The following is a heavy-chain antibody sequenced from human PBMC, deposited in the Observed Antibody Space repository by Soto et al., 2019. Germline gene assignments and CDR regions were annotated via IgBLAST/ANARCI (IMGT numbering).Heavy chain of an antibody. V-gene: IGHV3-48*02. Sequence: PGGSLRLSCAASGLTFSSYSMYWVRQAPGKGLEWVSYITSSSSTIYYADSVKGRFTSSRDNAKNSLYLQMNSLRDEDTAVYYCARGRGYCSGISWYIDYWGQGILVTVSA. CDR2: ITSSSSTI. D-gene: IGHD2-2*02. J-gene: IGHJ4*02. CDR3: ARGRGYCSGISWYIDY. CDR1: GLTFSSYS.